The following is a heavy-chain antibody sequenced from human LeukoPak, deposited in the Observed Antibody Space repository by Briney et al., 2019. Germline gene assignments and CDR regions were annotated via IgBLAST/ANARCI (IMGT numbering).Heavy chain of an antibody. J-gene: IGHJ4*02. CDR1: GGTFSSYA. CDR3: ASGVDDSSGYRDY. CDR2: IIPILGIA. V-gene: IGHV1-69*04. D-gene: IGHD3-22*01. Sequence: SVKVSCKASGGTFSSYAISWVRQALGQGLEWMGRIIPILGIANYAQKFQGRVTITADKSTSTAYMELSSLRSEDTAVYYCASGVDDSSGYRDYWGQGTLVTVSS.